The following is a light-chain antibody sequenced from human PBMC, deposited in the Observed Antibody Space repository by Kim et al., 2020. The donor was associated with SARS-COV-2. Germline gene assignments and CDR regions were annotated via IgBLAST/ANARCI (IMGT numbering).Light chain of an antibody. CDR1: NIVTKT. CDR3: QVWDSTSDHVV. Sequence: APGKTAIITCGGSNIVTKTVYWYQQKPGQAPVLVIYFDTDRSSGIPERFSGSISGNTATLTISRVEAGDEADYYCQVWDSTSDHVVFGGGTQLTVL. J-gene: IGLJ2*01. V-gene: IGLV3-21*04. CDR2: FDT.